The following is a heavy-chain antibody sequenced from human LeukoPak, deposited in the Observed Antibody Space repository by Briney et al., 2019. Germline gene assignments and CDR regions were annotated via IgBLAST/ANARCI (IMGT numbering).Heavy chain of an antibody. J-gene: IGHJ4*02. CDR3: ARFPYYDFWSGYYRRHFDY. Sequence: ASVKVSCKASGYTFTSYGISWVRQAPGQGLEWMGWMNPNSGNTGYAQKFQGRVTMTRNTSISTAYMELSSLRSEDTAVYYCARFPYYDFWSGYYRRHFDYWGQGTLVTVSS. D-gene: IGHD3-3*01. CDR1: GYTFTSYG. V-gene: IGHV1-8*02. CDR2: MNPNSGNT.